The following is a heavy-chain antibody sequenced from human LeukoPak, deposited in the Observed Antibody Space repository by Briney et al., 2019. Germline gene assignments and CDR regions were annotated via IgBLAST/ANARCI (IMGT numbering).Heavy chain of an antibody. CDR2: IYTSGST. Sequence: PSETLSLTCTASGGSISSYYWSWIRQPAGKGLEWIGRIYTSGSTNYNPSLKSRVTMSVDTSKNQFSLKLSSVTAADTAVYYCARDSRYYYDSSGYPHFDAFDIWGQGTMVTVSS. V-gene: IGHV4-4*07. J-gene: IGHJ3*02. D-gene: IGHD3-22*01. CDR1: GGSISSYY. CDR3: ARDSRYYYDSSGYPHFDAFDI.